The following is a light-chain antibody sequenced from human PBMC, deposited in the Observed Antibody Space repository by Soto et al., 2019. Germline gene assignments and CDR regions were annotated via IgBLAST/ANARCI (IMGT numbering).Light chain of an antibody. Sequence: DIQMTQSPSSLSASVGDRVTITCRASQSITSYLNWYQQKLGKAPKLLIYAVSFLQSGVPSRFSGSGSGTDFTLTISSLQPEDFATYYCQQSYSTPWTFVQGTKVEIK. J-gene: IGKJ1*01. CDR1: QSITSY. CDR2: AVS. CDR3: QQSYSTPWT. V-gene: IGKV1-39*01.